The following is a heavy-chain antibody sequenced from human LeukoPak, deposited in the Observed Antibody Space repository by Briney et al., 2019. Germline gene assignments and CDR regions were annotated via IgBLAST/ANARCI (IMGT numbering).Heavy chain of an antibody. CDR3: AKGETTVTPNWFGP. CDR2: TYYRSKWYN. D-gene: IGHD4-17*01. Sequence: SQTLSLTCAISGDSVSSNSAAWNWIRQSPSRGLEWLGSTYYRSKWYNDYAVSVKSRITINVDTSKNQFSLQLNSVTPEDTAVYYCAKGETTVTPNWFGPWGQGTLVTVSS. CDR1: GDSVSSNSAA. J-gene: IGHJ5*02. V-gene: IGHV6-1*01.